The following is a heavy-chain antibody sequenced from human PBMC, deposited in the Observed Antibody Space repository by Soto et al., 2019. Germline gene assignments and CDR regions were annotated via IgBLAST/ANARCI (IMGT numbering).Heavy chain of an antibody. CDR1: GFRFSDYG. CDR2: IFSDGNTK. D-gene: IGHD3-10*01. V-gene: IGHV3-33*06. Sequence: GGSLRLSCAASGFRFSDYGMHWVRQTPGKGLEWVAAIFSDGNTKQYADSVKGRFSVSRDNSENTLYPQMTSLRVDDTAVYYCTNWRGRLNFDYWGQGTLVTVSS. J-gene: IGHJ4*02. CDR3: TNWRGRLNFDY.